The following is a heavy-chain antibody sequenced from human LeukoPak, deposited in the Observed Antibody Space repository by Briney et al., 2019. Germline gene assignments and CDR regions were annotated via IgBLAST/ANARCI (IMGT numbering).Heavy chain of an antibody. D-gene: IGHD6-13*01. CDR3: ARGRGKQLTKKYYFDY. V-gene: IGHV1-46*01. J-gene: IGHJ4*02. CDR2: INPSGGST. Sequence: GASVKVSYKASGYTFTSYYMHWVRQAPGQGLEWMGIINPSGGSTSYAQKFQGRVTKTRDMSTSTVYMELSSLRSEDTAVYYCARGRGKQLTKKYYFDYWGQGTLVTVSS. CDR1: GYTFTSYY.